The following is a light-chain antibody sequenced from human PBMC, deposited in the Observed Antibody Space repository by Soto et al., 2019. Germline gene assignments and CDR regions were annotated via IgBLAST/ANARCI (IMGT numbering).Light chain of an antibody. CDR2: GAS. CDR1: QSVSSS. J-gene: IGKJ5*01. Sequence: EIVLTQAPATLSLSPGEIATLSCRASQSVSSSLAWYQQRPGQTPRLLIYGASNRATGIPARFSGSGSGTDFTLTISSLEPADFAVYYCQQRSNWPPITFGQGTRLEIK. CDR3: QQRSNWPPIT. V-gene: IGKV3-11*01.